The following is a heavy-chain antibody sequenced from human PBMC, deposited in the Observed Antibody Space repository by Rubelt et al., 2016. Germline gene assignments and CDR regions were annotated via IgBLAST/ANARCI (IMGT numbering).Heavy chain of an antibody. D-gene: IGHD3-9*01. Sequence: RQAPGKGLEWVSAISGSGGSTYYADSVKGRFTISRDNSKNTLHLQMNSLRAEDTAVYYCAKDRGPKNYDILTGVVRWVSQHWGQGTLVTVSS. CDR3: AKDRGPKNYDILTGVVRWVSQH. J-gene: IGHJ1*01. CDR2: ISGSGGST. V-gene: IGHV3-23*01.